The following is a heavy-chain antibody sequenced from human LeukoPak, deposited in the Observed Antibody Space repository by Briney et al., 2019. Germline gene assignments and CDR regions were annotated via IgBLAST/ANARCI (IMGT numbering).Heavy chain of an antibody. CDR2: INTYNGDT. CDR3: AREWWGYDVLTGDNWFDP. J-gene: IGHJ5*02. V-gene: IGHV1-18*01. CDR1: GFPFTTYG. D-gene: IGHD3-9*01. Sequence: ASVKVSCKTSGFPFTTYGINWVRQAPGQGREWMGWINTYNGDTNYAQKFQGRVSMTTDTSTSTVYIELRSLTSDDTAAYYCAREWWGYDVLTGDNWFDPWGQGTLVTVSS.